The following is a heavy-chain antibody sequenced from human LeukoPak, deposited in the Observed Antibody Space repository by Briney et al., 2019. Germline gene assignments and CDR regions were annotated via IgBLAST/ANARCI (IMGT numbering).Heavy chain of an antibody. D-gene: IGHD4-17*01. J-gene: IGHJ4*02. CDR2: IGYDGSDK. Sequence: GGSLRLSCAASGFMFINYGMHWVRQAPGEGLEWVAFIGYDGSDKFYADSVKGRFIISRDNSKNTLYLQMNNLRADDTAVYYCVKKGQADDYGNPDWGQGALVTVSS. CDR1: GFMFINYG. V-gene: IGHV3-30*02. CDR3: VKKGQADDYGNPD.